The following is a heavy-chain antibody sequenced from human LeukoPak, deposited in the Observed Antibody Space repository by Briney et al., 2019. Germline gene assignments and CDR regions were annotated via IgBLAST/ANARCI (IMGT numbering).Heavy chain of an antibody. CDR1: GGSISSYY. D-gene: IGHD3-10*01. CDR2: IYTSGST. Sequence: SETLSLTCTVSGGSISSYYWSWIRQPAGKGLEWIGRIYTSGSTNYNPSLKSRVTMSVDTSKNQFSLKLSSVTAADTAVYYCARGLGSGYYYYMDVWDKGTTVTISS. V-gene: IGHV4-4*07. CDR3: ARGLGSGYYYYMDV. J-gene: IGHJ6*03.